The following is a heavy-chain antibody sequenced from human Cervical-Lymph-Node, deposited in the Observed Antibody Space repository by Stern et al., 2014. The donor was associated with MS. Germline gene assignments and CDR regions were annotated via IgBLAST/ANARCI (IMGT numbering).Heavy chain of an antibody. Sequence: QMQLVQSGPGLVQPSQTLSLTCTVSGGSISSDDYYWTWIRQHPGKGLERIGYIHYTGTTYCDPSLKSRVSLSLDTSKNQFSLKMKSVTAADTAVYYCAVTPGTNWFDPWGQGTLVTVSS. D-gene: IGHD2-21*02. CDR2: IHYTGTT. V-gene: IGHV4-30-4*01. J-gene: IGHJ5*02. CDR1: GGSISSDDYY. CDR3: AVTPGTNWFDP.